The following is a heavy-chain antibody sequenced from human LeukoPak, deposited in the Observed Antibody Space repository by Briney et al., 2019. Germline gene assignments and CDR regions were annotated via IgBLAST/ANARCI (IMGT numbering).Heavy chain of an antibody. Sequence: GGSLRLSCAASGFTFSSSAMNWVRQAPGKGLEWVSGIRSSDGRTDYADSVKGRFTISRDNSINTLFLQMNSLRAEDTAVYYCAREPFWSGYYSNLHFDYWGQGTLVTVSS. CDR3: AREPFWSGYYSNLHFDY. CDR2: IRSSDGRT. V-gene: IGHV3-23*01. CDR1: GFTFSSSA. J-gene: IGHJ4*02. D-gene: IGHD3-3*01.